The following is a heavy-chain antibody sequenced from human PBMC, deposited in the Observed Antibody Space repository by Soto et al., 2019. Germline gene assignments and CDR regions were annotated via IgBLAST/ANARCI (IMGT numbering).Heavy chain of an antibody. J-gene: IGHJ6*02. V-gene: IGHV1-46*01. D-gene: IGHD1-26*01. CDR3: ARIVGAAVGGYYYYYGMDV. CDR1: GYTFTSYY. Sequence: RASVKVSCKASGYTFTSYYMHWVRQAPGQGLEWMGIINPSGGSTSYAQKFQGRVTMTRDTSTSTVYMELSSLRSEDTAVYYCARIVGAAVGGYYYYYGMDVWGQGTTVTVSS. CDR2: INPSGGST.